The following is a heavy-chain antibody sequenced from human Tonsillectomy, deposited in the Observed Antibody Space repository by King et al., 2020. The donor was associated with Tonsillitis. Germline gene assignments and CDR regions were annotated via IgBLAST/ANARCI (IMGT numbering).Heavy chain of an antibody. CDR2: MSSSGTI. J-gene: IGHJ4*02. V-gene: IGHV4-39*01. Sequence: QLQESGPGVVKPSETLSLTCTVSGGSISSTDHFWAWIRQPPGKGLEWIGYMSSSGTIFYNPSLKSRITISGGTSENRFSLQLTSVTAADTAVYFCARYVSGSFDYWGQGALVTVSS. CDR3: ARYVSGSFDY. D-gene: IGHD1-26*01. CDR1: GGSISSTDHF.